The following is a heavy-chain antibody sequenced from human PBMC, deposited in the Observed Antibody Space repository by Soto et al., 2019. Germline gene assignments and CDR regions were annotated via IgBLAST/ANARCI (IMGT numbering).Heavy chain of an antibody. V-gene: IGHV4-59*08. CDR2: IYYSGRT. D-gene: IGHD1-1*01. Sequence: PSETLSLTCTVSGGSISSYYWSWIRQPPGKGLEWIGYIYYSGRTNYNPSLKSRVTISVDTSKNQFSLKMNSMTAADTAVYYCARHMDTTGNEAFDSWGQGALVTVSS. CDR1: GGSISSYY. J-gene: IGHJ4*02. CDR3: ARHMDTTGNEAFDS.